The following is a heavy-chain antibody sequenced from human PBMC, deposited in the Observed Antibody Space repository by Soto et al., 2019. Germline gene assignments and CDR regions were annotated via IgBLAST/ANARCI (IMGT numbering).Heavy chain of an antibody. CDR3: TSDCSGGSCWNVYYMDV. V-gene: IGHV3-73*01. D-gene: IGHD2-15*01. Sequence: GGSLRLSCAASGFTFSGSAMHWVRQASGKGLEWVGRIRSKANSYATAYAASVKGRFTISRDDSKNTAYLQMNSLKTEDTAVYYCTSDCSGGSCWNVYYMDVWGKGTTVTVSS. CDR1: GFTFSGSA. CDR2: IRSKANSYAT. J-gene: IGHJ6*03.